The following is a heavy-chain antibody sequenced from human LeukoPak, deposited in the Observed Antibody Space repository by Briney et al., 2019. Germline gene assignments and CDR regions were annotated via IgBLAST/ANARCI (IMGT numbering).Heavy chain of an antibody. CDR1: GGSISNYY. CDR3: ARHTGSYSTRQYSFNY. V-gene: IGHV4-59*08. D-gene: IGHD6-13*01. J-gene: IGHJ4*02. Sequence: SETLSLTCTVSGGSISNYYWSWIRQPPGKGLEWIGYIYYSGSTNYNPSLKSRITISIDTPKNQFSLKLSSVTAADTAVYYCARHTGSYSTRQYSFNYWGQGTLVTVSS. CDR2: IYYSGST.